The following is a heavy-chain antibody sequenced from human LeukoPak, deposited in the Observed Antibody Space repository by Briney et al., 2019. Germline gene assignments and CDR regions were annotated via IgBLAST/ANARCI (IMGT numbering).Heavy chain of an antibody. CDR2: IKQDGSQT. CDR3: ARGGGLYRY. V-gene: IGHV3-7*05. J-gene: IGHJ4*02. CDR1: GFTFSDYY. Sequence: GGSLRLSCAASGFTFSDYYMSWIRQAPGKGLQWVANIKQDGSQTYCVDSVRGRFTISRDNAKNSLYLQMNSLRAEDTAVYYCARGGGLYRYWGQGTLVTVSS. D-gene: IGHD4-23*01.